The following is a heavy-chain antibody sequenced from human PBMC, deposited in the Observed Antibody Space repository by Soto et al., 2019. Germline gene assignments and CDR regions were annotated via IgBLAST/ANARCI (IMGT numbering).Heavy chain of an antibody. D-gene: IGHD5-12*01. Sequence: QVQLVQSGAEVKKPGASVKVSCKASGITYTTYAIHWVRQAPGQGLEWMGWINTGNGNTRYSQRFQGRVTVTTDTSANTAYMDLSSLTSEDTAVYYCARAISGYVTWGQGTLITVSS. V-gene: IGHV1-3*04. CDR1: GITYTTYA. CDR2: INTGNGNT. CDR3: ARAISGYVT. J-gene: IGHJ5*02.